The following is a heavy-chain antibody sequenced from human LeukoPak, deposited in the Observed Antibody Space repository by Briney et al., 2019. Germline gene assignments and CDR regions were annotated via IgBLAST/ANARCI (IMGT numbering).Heavy chain of an antibody. CDR1: GGSFSGYY. Sequence: SETLSLTCAVYGGSFSGYYWSWIRQPPGKGLEWIGEINHSGSTNYNPSLKSRVTISVDTSKNQFSLKLSSVTAADTAVYYCARGPSSSWYVNWFDPWGQGTLVTVSS. V-gene: IGHV4-34*01. D-gene: IGHD6-13*01. J-gene: IGHJ5*02. CDR2: INHSGST. CDR3: ARGPSSSWYVNWFDP.